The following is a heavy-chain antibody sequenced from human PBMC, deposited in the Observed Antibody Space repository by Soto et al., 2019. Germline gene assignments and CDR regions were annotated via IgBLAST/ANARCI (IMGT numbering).Heavy chain of an antibody. CDR3: ARSQDGYNGFLYPHFDI. J-gene: IGHJ3*02. V-gene: IGHV3-30-3*01. CDR2: ISYDGSNK. CDR1: GFTFSSYA. Sequence: GGSLRLSCAASGFTFSSYAMHWVRQAPGKGLEWVAVISYDGSNKYYADSVKGRFTISRDNSKNTLYLQMNSLRAEDTAVYYCARSQDGYNGFLYPHFDIWGQGTMVTVSS. D-gene: IGHD3-10*01.